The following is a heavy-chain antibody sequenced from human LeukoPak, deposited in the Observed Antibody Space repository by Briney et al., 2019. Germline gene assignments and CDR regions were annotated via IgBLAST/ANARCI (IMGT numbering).Heavy chain of an antibody. J-gene: IGHJ4*02. CDR3: ARVGALSSSWLLY. CDR1: GFPFSTFW. D-gene: IGHD6-13*01. CDR2: INQDGSEK. Sequence: PGGSLRLSCAVSGFPFSTFWMSWVRQAPGKGLEWVANINQDGSEKYYVDSVRGRFAISRDNAKNSLYLQMNSLRAEDTAVYFCARVGALSSSWLLYWGQGTLVTVSS. V-gene: IGHV3-7*01.